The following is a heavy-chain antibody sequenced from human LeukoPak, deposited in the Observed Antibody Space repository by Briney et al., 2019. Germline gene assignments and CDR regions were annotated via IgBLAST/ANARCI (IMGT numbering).Heavy chain of an antibody. Sequence: PGTSLRLSCAVSGFTFSGYTMHWVRQAPGKGLEWVAVISFDGSNKYCGDSVKGRFTISRDNSKNTLYLQMNSLRPDDTAIYYCARDTLWEWGQGTLVTVSS. CDR2: ISFDGSNK. J-gene: IGHJ4*02. V-gene: IGHV3-30-3*01. D-gene: IGHD1-26*01. CDR3: ARDTLWE. CDR1: GFTFSGYT.